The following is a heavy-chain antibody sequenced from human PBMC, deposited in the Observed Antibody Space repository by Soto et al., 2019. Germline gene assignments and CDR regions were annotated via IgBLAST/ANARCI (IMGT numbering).Heavy chain of an antibody. J-gene: IGHJ4*02. V-gene: IGHV1-3*01. D-gene: IGHD2-2*01. CDR2: INAGNGNT. Sequence: ASVKVSCKASGYTFTSYAMHWVRQAPGQRLEWMGWINAGNGNTKYSQKFQGRVTITRDTSASTAYMGLSSLRSEDTAVYYCARSRGSRDIVVVPAAKGGRYYYDSSGYLDYWGQGTLVTVSS. CDR3: ARSRGSRDIVVVPAAKGGRYYYDSSGYLDY. CDR1: GYTFTSYA.